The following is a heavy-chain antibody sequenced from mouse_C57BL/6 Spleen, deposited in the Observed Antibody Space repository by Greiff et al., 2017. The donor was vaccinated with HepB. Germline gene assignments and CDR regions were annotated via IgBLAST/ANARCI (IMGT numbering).Heavy chain of an antibody. V-gene: IGHV1-69*01. Sequence: QVQLQQPGAELVMPGASVKLSCKASGYTFTSYWMHWVKQRPGQGLEWIGEIDPSDSYTNYNQKFKGKSTLTVDKSSSTAYMQLSSLTSEDSAVYYCARKGGVHYGSSWFAYWGQGTLVTVSA. D-gene: IGHD1-1*01. CDR3: ARKGGVHYGSSWFAY. CDR2: IDPSDSYT. CDR1: GYTFTSYW. J-gene: IGHJ3*01.